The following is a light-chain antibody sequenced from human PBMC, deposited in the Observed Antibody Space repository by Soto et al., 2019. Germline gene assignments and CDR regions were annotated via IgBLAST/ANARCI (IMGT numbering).Light chain of an antibody. V-gene: IGLV2-23*02. J-gene: IGLJ3*02. CDR1: SSDVGSYNL. CDR2: EVS. CDR3: CSYAGSSTCWV. Sequence: QLVLTQPASVSGSPGQSITISCTGTSSDVGSYNLVSWYQQHPGKAPKLMIYEVSKRPSGVSNRFSGSKSGNTASLTISGLQAEDEADYYCCSYAGSSTCWVFGGGTKLTVL.